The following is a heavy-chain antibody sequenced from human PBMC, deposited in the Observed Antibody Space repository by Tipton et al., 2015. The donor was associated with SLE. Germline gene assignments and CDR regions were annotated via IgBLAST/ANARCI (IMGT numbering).Heavy chain of an antibody. CDR3: ATEWYSCSSFDY. J-gene: IGHJ4*02. D-gene: IGHD1-26*01. CDR2: IYYSRHT. Sequence: TLSLTCTVSGSSIRSHYWNWIRQTPGKGLEWIGYIYYSRHTNYNPSLESRVTISVDTSKNQLSLKLTSVTAADTAVYYCATEWYSCSSFDYWGQGTRVSVSS. V-gene: IGHV4-59*11. CDR1: GSSIRSHY.